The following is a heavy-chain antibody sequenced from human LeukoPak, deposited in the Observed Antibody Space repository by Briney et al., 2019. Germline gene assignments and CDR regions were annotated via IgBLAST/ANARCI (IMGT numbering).Heavy chain of an antibody. J-gene: IGHJ4*02. Sequence: PGGSLRLSCVISGFTLTITSMGWVRQAPGKGLEWVTVISGSGGTTDYADSVKGRFTISRDNSKNMLFLQMNSLRAEDTAVYFCVKRQGAGFYPFDYWGQGTPVTVSS. V-gene: IGHV3-23*01. CDR1: GFTLTITS. CDR3: VKRQGAGFYPFDY. CDR2: ISGSGGTT. D-gene: IGHD4/OR15-4a*01.